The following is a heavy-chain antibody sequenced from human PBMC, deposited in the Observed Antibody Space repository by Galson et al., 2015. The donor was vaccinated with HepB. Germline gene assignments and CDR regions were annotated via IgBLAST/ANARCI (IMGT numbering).Heavy chain of an antibody. CDR2: IYSGGST. J-gene: IGHJ4*02. V-gene: IGHV3-66*04. CDR3: ARLFVDTAMDYFDY. CDR1: GFTVSSNY. D-gene: IGHD5-18*01. Sequence: SLRLSCAASGFTVSSNYMSRVRQAPGKGLEWVSIIYSGGSTSFADSVKGRFTLSRDNSKNTLYLQMNSLRAEDTAVYYCARLFVDTAMDYFDYWGQGTLVTVSS.